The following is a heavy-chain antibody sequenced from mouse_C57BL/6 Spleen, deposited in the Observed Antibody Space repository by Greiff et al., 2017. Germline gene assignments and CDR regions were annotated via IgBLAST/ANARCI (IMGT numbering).Heavy chain of an antibody. CDR2: IDPSDSYT. CDR3: ARGGSGAMDY. Sequence: QVQLQQPGAELVMPGASVTLSCKASGYTFTSYWMHWVKQRPGQGLEWIGEIDPSDSYTNYNQKFKGKSTLTVDKSSSTAYMQLSSLTSEDSAVCYCARGGSGAMDYWGQGTSVTVSS. J-gene: IGHJ4*01. V-gene: IGHV1-69*01. CDR1: GYTFTSYW. D-gene: IGHD3-1*01.